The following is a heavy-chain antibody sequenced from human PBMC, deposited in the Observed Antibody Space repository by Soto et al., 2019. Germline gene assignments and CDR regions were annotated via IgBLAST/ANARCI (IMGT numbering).Heavy chain of an antibody. J-gene: IGHJ6*02. V-gene: IGHV4-31*02. CDR3: ARDKGGAALKGSGMDV. Sequence: QVQVQESGPRLVKPSQTLSLKCSVSGGSIGSRDYYWSWIRQHPEKGLEWIGSIYYNGNTDYNPSLRGRPTMSLDTSMNEFSLKLTSVTAADTAVYYCARDKGGAALKGSGMDVWGQGTTVTVS. CDR2: IYYNGNT. D-gene: IGHD3-10*01. CDR1: GGSIGSRDYY.